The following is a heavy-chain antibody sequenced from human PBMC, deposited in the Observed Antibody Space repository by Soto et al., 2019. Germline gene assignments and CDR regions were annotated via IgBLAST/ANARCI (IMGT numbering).Heavy chain of an antibody. CDR3: ARSGSYFALFAFDI. CDR2: ISSSGSTI. CDR1: GCNFRSSE. J-gene: IGHJ3*02. D-gene: IGHD1-26*01. V-gene: IGHV3-48*03. Sequence: PGGSLIISYAASGCNFRSSEMNWVRQAPGKGLEWVSYISSSGSTIYYADSVKGRFTISRDNAKNSLYLQMNSLRAEDTAVYYCARSGSYFALFAFDIWGQGTMVTVSS.